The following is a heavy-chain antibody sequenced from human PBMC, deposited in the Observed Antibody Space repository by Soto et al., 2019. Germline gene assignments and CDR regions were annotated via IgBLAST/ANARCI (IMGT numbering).Heavy chain of an antibody. J-gene: IGHJ4*02. D-gene: IGHD3-22*01. V-gene: IGHV3-23*01. CDR3: AKKSSGNSYFYFDY. Sequence: GGSLRLSCAAFGFTFSTYAMSWVRQAPGKGLEWVSGLTDSGASTYYADSVKGRFTISRDNSKNTLYLQMNSLRAEDTAVYYCAKKSSGNSYFYFDYWGQGTLVTVSS. CDR1: GFTFSTYA. CDR2: LTDSGAST.